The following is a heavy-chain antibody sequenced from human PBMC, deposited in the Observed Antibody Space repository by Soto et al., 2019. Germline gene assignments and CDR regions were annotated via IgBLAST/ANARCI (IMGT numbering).Heavy chain of an antibody. D-gene: IGHD2-2*01. J-gene: IGHJ6*02. CDR1: GFTFSTYA. CDR3: ATRRDASFYYYGMGV. Sequence: EVQLLESGGGLVQPGGSLRLSCAASGFTFSTYAMSWVRQTPGKGLELVSAISGSGGSTYYADSVKGRFTISRDNSKNTLFLQMNSLRAEDTAGYYCATRRDASFYYYGMGVWGQGTTVTVSS. V-gene: IGHV3-23*01. CDR2: ISGSGGST.